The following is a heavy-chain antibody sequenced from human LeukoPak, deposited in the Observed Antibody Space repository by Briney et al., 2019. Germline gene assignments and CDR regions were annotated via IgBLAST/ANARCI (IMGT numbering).Heavy chain of an antibody. CDR1: GFTFNNYA. D-gene: IGHD1-1*01. CDR3: ARDGIQLPDTFDY. J-gene: IGHJ4*02. CDR2: INGGDNGDNA. V-gene: IGHV3-23*01. Sequence: GGSLRLSCAASGFTFNNYAMTWVRQAPGKGLQWVSTINGGDNGDNAYYADSVKGRFTVSRDNSKNTVYLQMNSLRVEDTAVYYCARDGIQLPDTFDYWGLGTLVTVSS.